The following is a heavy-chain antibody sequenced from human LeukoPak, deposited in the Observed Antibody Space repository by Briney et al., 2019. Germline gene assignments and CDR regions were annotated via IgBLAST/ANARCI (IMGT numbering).Heavy chain of an antibody. V-gene: IGHV5-51*01. CDR3: ARRYCSGGSCNFDY. Sequence: KHGESLKISCKGSGYSFTNYWIGWVRQMPGKGLEWMGSIYPGDSNIRYSPSFQGQVTISADKSITTAYLQWNSLKASDTAMFYCARRYCSGGSCNFDYWGQGTLITVSS. D-gene: IGHD2-15*01. CDR2: IYPGDSNI. CDR1: GYSFTNYW. J-gene: IGHJ4*02.